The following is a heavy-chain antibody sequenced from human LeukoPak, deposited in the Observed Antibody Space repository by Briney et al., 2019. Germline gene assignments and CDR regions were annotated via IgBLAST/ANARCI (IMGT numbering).Heavy chain of an antibody. D-gene: IGHD6-13*01. Sequence: ASVKVSCKASGYTFTGYYMHWVRQAPGQGLEWMGWINPNSGGTNYAQKYQGRVTMTRDTSISTAYMELSRLRSDDTAVYYCARVAVEAAGLSFDYWGQGTLVTVSS. CDR1: GYTFTGYY. J-gene: IGHJ4*02. V-gene: IGHV1-2*02. CDR2: INPNSGGT. CDR3: ARVAVEAAGLSFDY.